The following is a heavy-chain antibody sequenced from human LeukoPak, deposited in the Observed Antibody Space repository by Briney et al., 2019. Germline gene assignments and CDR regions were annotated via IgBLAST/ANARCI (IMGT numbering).Heavy chain of an antibody. J-gene: IGHJ3*02. CDR2: IRGSGGTT. V-gene: IGHV3-23*01. CDR1: GFAFSSYG. CDR3: AKDMGRITITVPKDAFDI. Sequence: GGSLRLSCTASGFAFSSYGMCRVRQAPGKGLEWVSAIRGSGGTTYYADSVKGRFTISRDNSKNTLYLQMNSLRAEDTAVYYCAKDMGRITITVPKDAFDIWGQGTMVTVSS. D-gene: IGHD1-20*01.